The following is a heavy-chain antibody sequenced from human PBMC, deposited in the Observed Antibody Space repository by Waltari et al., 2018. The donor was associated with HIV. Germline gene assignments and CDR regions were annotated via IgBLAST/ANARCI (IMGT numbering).Heavy chain of an antibody. V-gene: IGHV1-24*01. D-gene: IGHD1-26*01. Sequence: QVQLIQSGAEVKKPGASVKVSCKVFGYTLTALSMHWVRQAPGKGLEWLGVFDPEDDETIYAQKCHGRGTRTEDTSTDAGYLELISLTSEDTAGYYCATGGGTTSIQLYDLDVWGQGTTVTDSS. CDR2: FDPEDDET. CDR3: ATGGGTTSIQLYDLDV. CDR1: GYTLTALS. J-gene: IGHJ6*02.